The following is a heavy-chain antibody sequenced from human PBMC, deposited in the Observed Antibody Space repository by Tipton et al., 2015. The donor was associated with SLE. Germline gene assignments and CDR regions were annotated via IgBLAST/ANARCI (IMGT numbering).Heavy chain of an antibody. V-gene: IGHV3-74*01. J-gene: IGHJ4*02. CDR2: INFDGSSI. Sequence: SLRLSCAASGFAFSSHWMHWVRQVPGKGLVWVSHINFDGSSIRYADSVRGRFIISRDNAKNILYLQMNGLRTEDTAVYYCARSGGAGDLEYWGQGTLVTVSS. CDR3: ARSGGAGDLEY. D-gene: IGHD2-21*02. CDR1: GFAFSSHW.